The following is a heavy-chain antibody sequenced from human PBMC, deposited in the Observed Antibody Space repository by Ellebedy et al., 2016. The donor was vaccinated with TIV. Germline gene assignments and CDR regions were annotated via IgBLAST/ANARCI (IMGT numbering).Heavy chain of an antibody. CDR2: ISGPGDST. D-gene: IGHD3-10*01. CDR3: TKSTYRSGSRWFDP. J-gene: IGHJ5*02. Sequence: GESLKISXAISGLTFNNFALSWVRQPPGKGLQWVAAISGPGDSTNYADSARGRFTISRDNSKSTVYLQMNSLRAEDTAVYYCTKSTYRSGSRWFDPWGQGTLITVSS. V-gene: IGHV3-23*01. CDR1: GLTFNNFA.